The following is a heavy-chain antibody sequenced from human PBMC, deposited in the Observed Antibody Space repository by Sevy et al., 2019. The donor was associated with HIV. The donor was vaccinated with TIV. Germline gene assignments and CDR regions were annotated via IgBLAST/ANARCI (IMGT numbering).Heavy chain of an antibody. J-gene: IGHJ4*02. CDR3: AGSWGYWGEMGY. D-gene: IGHD7-27*01. CDR1: GFTFNNYW. V-gene: IGHV3-7*03. Sequence: GGSLRLSCAASGFTFNNYWMTWVRQAPGKGLEWVANIKQDGSDKYYMESVKGRFNISRDNTKNSLYLQLNSLRAEDTAVYYCAGSWGYWGEMGYWGQGTLVTVSS. CDR2: IKQDGSDK.